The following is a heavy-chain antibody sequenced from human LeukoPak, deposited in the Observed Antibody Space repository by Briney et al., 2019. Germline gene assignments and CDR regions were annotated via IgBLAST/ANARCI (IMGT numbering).Heavy chain of an antibody. CDR1: GFTFSSYE. Sequence: GGSLRLSCSAAGFTFSSYELNWVRQAPGKGLEWISYISDIGSTQHYADSVKGRFTISRDHAKNSLYLQMNSLTVDDTAVYYCARDGSKVTAYDDAFDIWGQGTMVMVSS. J-gene: IGHJ3*02. D-gene: IGHD2-21*02. V-gene: IGHV3-48*03. CDR2: ISDIGSTQ. CDR3: ARDGSKVTAYDDAFDI.